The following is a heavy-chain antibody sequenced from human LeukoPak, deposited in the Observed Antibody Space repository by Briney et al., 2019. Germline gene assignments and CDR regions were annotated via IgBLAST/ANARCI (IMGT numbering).Heavy chain of an antibody. J-gene: IGHJ3*02. CDR1: GGSFSGYY. D-gene: IGHD6-19*01. Sequence: SETLSLTCAVYGGSFSGYYWSWIRQPPGKGLEWIGEINHSGSTNYNPSLKSRVTISVDTSKNQFSLKLSSVTAADTAVYYCARQGGSVAGPRGAFDIWGQGTMVTVSS. CDR3: ARQGGSVAGPRGAFDI. CDR2: INHSGST. V-gene: IGHV4-34*01.